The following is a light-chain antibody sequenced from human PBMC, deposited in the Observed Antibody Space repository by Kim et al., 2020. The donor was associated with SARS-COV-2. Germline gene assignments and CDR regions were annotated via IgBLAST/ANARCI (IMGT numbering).Light chain of an antibody. CDR3: CSYAGSSTSVV. CDR1: SGEVGSYSL. V-gene: IGLV2-23*02. J-gene: IGLJ2*01. CDR2: EVS. Sequence: QSISSACTGTSGEVGSYSLVSWDQQHAGKAPKLMIYEVSKRPSGVSNRFSGSKSGNTASLTISGLQAEDEADYYCCSYAGSSTSVVFGGGTQLTVL.